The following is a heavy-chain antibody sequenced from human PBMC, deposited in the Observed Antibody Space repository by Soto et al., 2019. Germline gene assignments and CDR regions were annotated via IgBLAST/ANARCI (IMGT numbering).Heavy chain of an antibody. V-gene: IGHV1-8*01. CDR3: ARVRHSYGYEYFDY. Sequence: ASGKVSCKASGYTFTSYAINWVRQATGQGLEWMGWMNPNSGNTGYAQKFQGRVTMTRNTSISTAYMELSSLRSEDTAVYYCARVRHSYGYEYFDYWGQGTLVTVSS. D-gene: IGHD5-18*01. J-gene: IGHJ4*02. CDR2: MNPNSGNT. CDR1: GYTFTSYA.